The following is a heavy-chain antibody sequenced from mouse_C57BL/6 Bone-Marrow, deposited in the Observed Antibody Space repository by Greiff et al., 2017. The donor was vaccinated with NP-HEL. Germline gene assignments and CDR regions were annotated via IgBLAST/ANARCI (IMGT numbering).Heavy chain of an antibody. Sequence: EVHLVESGAELVRPGASVKLSCTASGFNIKDDYMHWVKQRPEQGLEWIGWIDPENGDTEYASKFQGKATITADTSSNTAYLQLSSLTSEDTAVYYCTTDYYGSSLYAMDYWGQGTSVTVSS. CDR3: TTDYYGSSLYAMDY. V-gene: IGHV14-4*01. D-gene: IGHD1-1*01. CDR1: GFNIKDDY. J-gene: IGHJ4*01. CDR2: IDPENGDT.